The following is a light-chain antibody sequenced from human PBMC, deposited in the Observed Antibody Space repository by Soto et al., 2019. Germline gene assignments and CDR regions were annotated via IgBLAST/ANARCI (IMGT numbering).Light chain of an antibody. V-gene: IGKV1-39*01. CDR3: QQTYTTPFT. CDR1: QSISSY. CDR2: VGS. J-gene: IGKJ4*01. Sequence: DIQMTQSPSSLSASVGDRVTITCRASQSISSYLSWYQQKPGKAPKRLIYVGSTLQSGVPSRFSGSGSGTDFTLTISSLQPEDFATCFCQQTYTTPFTFGGGTKVDVK.